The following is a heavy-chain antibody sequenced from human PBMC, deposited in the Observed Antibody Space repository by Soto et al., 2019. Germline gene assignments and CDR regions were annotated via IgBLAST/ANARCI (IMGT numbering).Heavy chain of an antibody. CDR2: ISGSGDGT. CDR1: GFSVSDYA. Sequence: GGSLRLSCAASGFSVSDYAMSWVRQAPGKGLEWVSSISGSGDGTYYGDSVKGRFTLYRDTSQKTLYLQMNNLRGEDTAVYFCTKSRRSVLMVYGFGGMDVWGRGTTVTVSS. D-gene: IGHD2-8*01. J-gene: IGHJ6*02. CDR3: TKSRRSVLMVYGFGGMDV. V-gene: IGHV3-23*01.